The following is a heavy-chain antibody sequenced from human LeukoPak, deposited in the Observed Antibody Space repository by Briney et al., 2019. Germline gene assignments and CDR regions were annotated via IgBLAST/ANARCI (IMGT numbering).Heavy chain of an antibody. CDR2: ISDSGGTT. J-gene: IGHJ4*02. V-gene: IGHV3-23*01. D-gene: IGHD5-12*01. CDR1: GFAFSFFA. Sequence: GGSLRLSCEASGFAFSFFAMSWLRQAPGKGLEWVSGISDSGGTTYYADSVKGRFTISRDNSKNTLYLQMNSLRAEDTAVYYCAKHSYRVDSFTDYWGQGTLVTVSS. CDR3: AKHSYRVDSFTDY.